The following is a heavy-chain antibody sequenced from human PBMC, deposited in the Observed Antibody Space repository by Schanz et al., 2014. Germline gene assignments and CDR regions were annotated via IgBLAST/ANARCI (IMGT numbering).Heavy chain of an antibody. CDR1: RSTFSSYT. CDR2: FIPILDVG. Sequence: QVQLVQSGAEVKKPGSSVKVSCKASRSTFSSYTISWVRQARGQGLEWVGRFIPILDVGNYAQQFQGRVTFTADKSTSTAYMELSSLRSDDTAVYYFARDQSPYTNSSDVRYFDYWGQGSLVTVSS. CDR3: ARDQSPYTNSSDVRYFDY. J-gene: IGHJ4*02. V-gene: IGHV1-69*08. D-gene: IGHD6-6*01.